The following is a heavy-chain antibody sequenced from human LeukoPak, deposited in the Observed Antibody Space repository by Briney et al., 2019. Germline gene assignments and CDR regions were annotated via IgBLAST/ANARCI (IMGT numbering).Heavy chain of an antibody. CDR2: ISAYNGNT. V-gene: IGHV1-18*04. CDR3: ARDLSVAAAGTEDY. Sequence: ASVEVSCKASGYTFTSYGISWVRQAPGQGLEWMGWISAYNGNTNYAQKLQGRVTMTTDTSTSTAYMELRSLRSDDTAVYYCARDLSVAAAGTEDYWGQGTLVTVSS. D-gene: IGHD6-13*01. CDR1: GYTFTSYG. J-gene: IGHJ4*02.